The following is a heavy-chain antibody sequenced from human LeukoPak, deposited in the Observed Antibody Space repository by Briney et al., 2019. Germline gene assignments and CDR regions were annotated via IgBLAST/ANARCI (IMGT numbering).Heavy chain of an antibody. CDR1: GGSISSYY. Sequence: SETLSLTCTVSGGSISSYYWSWIRQPPGRGLEWIGYIYYSGSTNYNPSLKSRVTISVDTSKNQFSLKLSSVTAADTAVYYCARVRLSSGWYPSRDYYYGMDVWGQGTTVTVSS. CDR3: ARVRLSSGWYPSRDYYYGMDV. J-gene: IGHJ6*02. CDR2: IYYSGST. D-gene: IGHD6-19*01. V-gene: IGHV4-59*01.